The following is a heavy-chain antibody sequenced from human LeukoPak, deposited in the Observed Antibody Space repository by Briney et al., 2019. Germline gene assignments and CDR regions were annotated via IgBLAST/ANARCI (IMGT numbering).Heavy chain of an antibody. V-gene: IGHV1-2*02. CDR1: GYTFTGYY. CDR2: INPNSGGT. Sequence: ASVKVSCKASGYTFTGYYMHWVRQAPGQGLEWMGWINPNSGGTNCAQKFQGRVTMTRDTSISTAYMELSRLRSDDTAVYYCARAADVLLWFGEASRFDPWGQGTLVTVSS. J-gene: IGHJ5*02. D-gene: IGHD3-10*01. CDR3: ARAADVLLWFGEASRFDP.